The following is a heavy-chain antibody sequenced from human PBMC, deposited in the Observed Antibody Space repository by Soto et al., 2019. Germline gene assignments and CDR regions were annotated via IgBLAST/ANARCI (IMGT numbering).Heavy chain of an antibody. D-gene: IGHD3-10*01. CDR2: IYYSGNT. CDR1: GGSVSSGSYF. CDR3: ARGSSSRSGMGVRY. Sequence: QVHLQESGPGLVKPSETLSLTCTVSGGSVSSGSYFWSWIRQPPGKGLEYIGNIYYSGNTNYNPSLKSRVTISADTSKNQFSLKLTSVTAADTAVYYCARGSSSRSGMGVRYWGQGTLVTVSS. V-gene: IGHV4-61*01. J-gene: IGHJ4*02.